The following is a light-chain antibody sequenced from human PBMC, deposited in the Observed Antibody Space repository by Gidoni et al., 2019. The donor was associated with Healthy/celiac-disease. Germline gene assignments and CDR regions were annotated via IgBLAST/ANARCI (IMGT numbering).Light chain of an antibody. CDR2: DAS. CDR1: QDISNY. CDR3: QQYDNPLT. V-gene: IGKV1-33*01. Sequence: IQMTQSPSSLSASVGDRVTITCQASQDISNYLNWYQQKPGKAPKLLIYDASNLETGFPSRFSGSGSGTDFTFTISSLQPEDIATYYCQQYDNPLTFGGGTKVEIK. J-gene: IGKJ4*01.